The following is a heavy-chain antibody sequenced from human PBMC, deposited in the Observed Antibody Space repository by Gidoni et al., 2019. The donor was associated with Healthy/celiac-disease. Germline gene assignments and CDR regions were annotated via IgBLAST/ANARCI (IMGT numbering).Heavy chain of an antibody. J-gene: IGHJ4*02. CDR2: FIPSFGTA. Sequence: QVQLVQPGAAVKKPGSSVKVSCKAYGATFSSYAISWVRQAPGHGLEWMGGFIPSFGTANYAQKFQGSVTMTADESTSTAYMELSSLRSEDTAVYYCARSHGYSYAEDYWGQGTLVTVSS. D-gene: IGHD5-18*01. CDR3: ARSHGYSYAEDY. V-gene: IGHV1-69*01. CDR1: GATFSSYA.